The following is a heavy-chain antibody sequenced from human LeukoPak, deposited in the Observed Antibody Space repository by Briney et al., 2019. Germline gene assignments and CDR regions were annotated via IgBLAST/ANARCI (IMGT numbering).Heavy chain of an antibody. CDR2: ITSGGST. J-gene: IGHJ4*02. D-gene: IGHD7-27*01. CDR1: GFTFSNDV. V-gene: IGHV3-23*01. CDR3: AKDGGLWVSAHWGDS. Sequence: GGSLRLSCAASGFTFSNDVMRWVRQAPGKGLEWVSSITSGGSTYYADSVKGRFTISRDNSKNTLFLQMNSLRAEDTAVYYCAKDGGLWVSAHWGDSWGRGTLVTVSS.